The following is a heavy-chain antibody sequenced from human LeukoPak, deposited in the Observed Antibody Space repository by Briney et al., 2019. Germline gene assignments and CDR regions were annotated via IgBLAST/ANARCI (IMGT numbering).Heavy chain of an antibody. V-gene: IGHV3-48*03. Sequence: GGSLRLSCAASGFTFSSYEMNWVRQAPGKGLEWVSYISSSGSTIYYADSVKGRFTISRDNAKNSLYLQMNSLRAEDTAVYYCARVRQQLVYYYYGMDVWGQGTTVTVSS. J-gene: IGHJ6*02. CDR3: ARVRQQLVYYYYGMDV. CDR2: ISSSGSTI. CDR1: GFTFSSYE. D-gene: IGHD6-13*01.